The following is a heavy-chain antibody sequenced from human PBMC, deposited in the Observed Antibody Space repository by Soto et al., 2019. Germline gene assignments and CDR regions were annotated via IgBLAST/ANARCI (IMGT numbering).Heavy chain of an antibody. CDR2: IDAGNGNT. D-gene: IGHD3-9*01. CDR3: ARGVLRYFDWLLYSGMDV. V-gene: IGHV1-3*01. CDR1: GYTFTSYA. J-gene: IGHJ6*02. Sequence: QVQLVQSGAEVKKPGASVKVSCKASGYTFTSYAMHWVRQAPGQRLEWMGWIDAGNGNTKYSQKFQGRVTITRDTSASTAYMELSTLRSEDTAVYYCARGVLRYFDWLLYSGMDVWGQGTTVTVSS.